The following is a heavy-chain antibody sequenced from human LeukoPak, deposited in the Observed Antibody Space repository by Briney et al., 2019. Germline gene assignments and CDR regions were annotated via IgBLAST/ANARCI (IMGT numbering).Heavy chain of an antibody. CDR3: ARLARGVIGNWCDP. V-gene: IGHV4-4*07. CDR1: GGSISSYY. D-gene: IGHD3-10*01. Sequence: SETLSLTCTVSGGSISSYYWSWIRQPAGKGLEWIGRIYTSGSTNYSPSLKSRVTMSVDTSKNQFSLKLSPVAAGDTAVYYCARLARGVIGNWCDPWGQGTLVTVSS. J-gene: IGHJ5*02. CDR2: IYTSGST.